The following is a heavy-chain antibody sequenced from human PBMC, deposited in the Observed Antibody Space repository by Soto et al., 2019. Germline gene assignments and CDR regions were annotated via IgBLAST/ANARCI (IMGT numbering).Heavy chain of an antibody. CDR3: GRDGSGCIIDS. CDR1: GYTFTGYG. Sequence: QVQLVQSGDEVKKPGASVKVSCKTSGYTFTGYGINWGRQAPGHGLEWMGWISVFNGNTKYGQNIQDRVIMTTDTSTSTAYMELRSLRSDDTAVYFCGRDGSGCIIDSWGQGTMLIVSS. D-gene: IGHD3-16*01. CDR2: ISVFNGNT. V-gene: IGHV1-18*01. J-gene: IGHJ3*01.